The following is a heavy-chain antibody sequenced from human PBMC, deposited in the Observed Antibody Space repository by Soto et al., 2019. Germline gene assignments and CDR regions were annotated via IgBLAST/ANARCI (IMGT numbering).Heavy chain of an antibody. Sequence: PSETLSLTCTVSGGSISSTSYYWGWIRQPPGKGLEWIGTIYYSENTYYNPSLKSRVTISIDTSKNQFSLKLSSATAADTAVYYCARPSRFYYYYYMDVWGKGTTVTVSS. CDR1: GGSISSTSYY. V-gene: IGHV4-39*01. CDR2: IYYSENT. CDR3: ARPSRFYYYYYMDV. J-gene: IGHJ6*03.